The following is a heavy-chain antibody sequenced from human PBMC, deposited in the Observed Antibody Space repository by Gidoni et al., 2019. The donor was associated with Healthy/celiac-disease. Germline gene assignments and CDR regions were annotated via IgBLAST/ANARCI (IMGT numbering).Heavy chain of an antibody. CDR2: IIPIVGTA. Sequence: QVQLVQSGAEVKKPGSSVKVSCKASGGTFSSYAISWVRQAPGQGLEWMGGIIPIVGTANYAQKFQGRVTITADESTSTAYMELSSLRSEDTAVYYCARGEGCSGGSCYDLYYYGMDVWGQGTTVTVSS. CDR1: GGTFSSYA. D-gene: IGHD2-15*01. CDR3: ARGEGCSGGSCYDLYYYGMDV. V-gene: IGHV1-69*01. J-gene: IGHJ6*02.